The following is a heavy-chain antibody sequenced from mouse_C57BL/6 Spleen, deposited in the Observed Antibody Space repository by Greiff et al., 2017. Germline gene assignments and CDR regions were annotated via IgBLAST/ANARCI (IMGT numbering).Heavy chain of an antibody. CDR1: GFTFSDYG. CDR2: ISSGSSTI. V-gene: IGHV5-17*01. Sequence: EVKLVESGGGLVKPGGSLKLSCAASGFTFSDYGMHWVRQAPEKGLEWVAYISSGSSTIYYADTLKGRFTISRDNAKNTLFLQMTSLRSEDTAMYYCARGSPFGDAMDYWGQGTSVTVSS. D-gene: IGHD1-1*02. CDR3: ARGSPFGDAMDY. J-gene: IGHJ4*01.